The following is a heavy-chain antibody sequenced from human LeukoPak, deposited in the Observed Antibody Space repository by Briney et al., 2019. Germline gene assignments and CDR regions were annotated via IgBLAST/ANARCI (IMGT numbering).Heavy chain of an antibody. CDR1: GYIFRNYY. J-gene: IGHJ3*02. CDR3: VRAAGPTKASDI. Sequence: ATVKISCKTTGYIFRNYYIHWVQQAPGIGLEWVGRVDPQDGETMYAPKFQGRVIITADTSADTVYMELSSLRSEDTAVYYCVRAAGPTKASDIWGQGTMVTVSS. V-gene: IGHV1-69-2*01. CDR2: VDPQDGET. D-gene: IGHD1-26*01.